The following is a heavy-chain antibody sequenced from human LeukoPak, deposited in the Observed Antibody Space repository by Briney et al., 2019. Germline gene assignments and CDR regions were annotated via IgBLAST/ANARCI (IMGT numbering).Heavy chain of an antibody. CDR2: IYTSGST. J-gene: IGHJ4*02. D-gene: IGHD3-22*01. CDR1: GGSISSGSYY. Sequence: TTSQTLFLTCTVSGGSISSGSYYWSWIRQPAGKGLEWIGRIYTSGSTNYNPSLKSRVTISVDTSKNQFSLKLSSVTAADTAVYYCAREEYYYDSSGYYYGNLGYWGQGTLVTVSS. CDR3: AREEYYYDSSGYYYGNLGY. V-gene: IGHV4-61*02.